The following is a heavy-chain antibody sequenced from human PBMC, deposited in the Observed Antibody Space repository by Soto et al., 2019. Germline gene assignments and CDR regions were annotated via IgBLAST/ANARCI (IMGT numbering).Heavy chain of an antibody. CDR3: ASAKAVVVAALGI. CDR2: ISENGGSRGGT. D-gene: IGHD2-21*01. CDR1: GFTFSNSA. V-gene: IGHV3-23*01. Sequence: EGHLLESGGGLVQPGGSLRLSCTASGFTFSNSAMIWVRQAPGQGLEWVASISENGGSRGGTYYADSVKGRFTISRNNSKSTLYLQVDSLTGADTAVYYCASAKAVVVAALGIWGQGTMVTVPS. J-gene: IGHJ3*02.